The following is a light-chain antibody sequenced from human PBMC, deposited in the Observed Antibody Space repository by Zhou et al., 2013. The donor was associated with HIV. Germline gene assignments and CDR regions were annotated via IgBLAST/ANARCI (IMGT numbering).Light chain of an antibody. CDR1: QSLLHSNGYNY. Sequence: DIVMTQSPLSLPVTPGEPASISCRSSQSLLHSNGYNYLDWYLQKPGQSPQLLIYLGSNRASGVPDRFSGSGSGTDFTLRINGVEAEDVGIYYCMQSLETPFTFGQGTRLEIK. CDR3: MQSLETPFT. V-gene: IGKV2-28*01. J-gene: IGKJ5*01. CDR2: LGS.